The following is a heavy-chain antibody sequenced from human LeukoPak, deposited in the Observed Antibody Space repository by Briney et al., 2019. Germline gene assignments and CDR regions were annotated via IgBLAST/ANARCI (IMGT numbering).Heavy chain of an antibody. Sequence: ASVKDTFMSSGYTFPSYGISGVRQAPGQGLEWMGWISAYNGNTNYAQKLQGRVTMTTDTSTSTAYMELRSLRSDDTAVYYCARERYSSGWYLVDYWAQRPLVTVSS. V-gene: IGHV1-18*01. CDR2: ISAYNGNT. CDR1: GYTFPSYG. CDR3: ARERYSSGWYLVDY. D-gene: IGHD6-19*01. J-gene: IGHJ4*02.